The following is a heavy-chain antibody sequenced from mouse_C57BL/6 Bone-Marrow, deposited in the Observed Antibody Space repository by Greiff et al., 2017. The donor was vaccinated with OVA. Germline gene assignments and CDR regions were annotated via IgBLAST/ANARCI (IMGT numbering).Heavy chain of an antibody. CDR2: ISSGSSTI. CDR1: GFTFSDYG. Sequence: EVHLVESGGGLVKPGGSLKLSCAASGFTFSDYGMHWVRQAPEKGLEWVAYISSGSSTIYYADTVKGRFTISRDNAKNTLFLQMTSLRSEDTAMYYCAIYYPRWYFDVWGTGTTVTVSS. D-gene: IGHD1-1*01. V-gene: IGHV5-17*01. J-gene: IGHJ1*03. CDR3: AIYYPRWYFDV.